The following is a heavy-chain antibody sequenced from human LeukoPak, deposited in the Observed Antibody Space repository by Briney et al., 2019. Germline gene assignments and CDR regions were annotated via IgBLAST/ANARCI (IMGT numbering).Heavy chain of an antibody. CDR2: ISAYNGNT. J-gene: IGHJ5*02. Sequence: ASVKVSCKASGYTFTSYGISWVRQAPGQGLEWMRWISAYNGNTNYAQKLQGRVTMTTDTSTSTAYMELRSLRSDDTAVYYCARDHPRLTSTVPIREKWFDPGGQGTLVTV. CDR1: GYTFTSYG. CDR3: ARDHPRLTSTVPIREKWFDP. V-gene: IGHV1-18*01. D-gene: IGHD4-11*01.